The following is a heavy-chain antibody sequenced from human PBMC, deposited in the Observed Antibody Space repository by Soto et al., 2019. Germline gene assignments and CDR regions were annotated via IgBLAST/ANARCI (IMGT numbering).Heavy chain of an antibody. J-gene: IGHJ6*02. Sequence: HPGGSLRLSCAASGFTFSSYAMSWVRQAPGKGLEWVSAISGSGGSTYYADSVKGRFTISRDNSKNTLYLQMNSLRAEDTAVYYCAKDPYPVTTGSDYYYYGMDVWGQGTTVTVSS. D-gene: IGHD4-17*01. CDR2: ISGSGGST. CDR1: GFTFSSYA. CDR3: AKDPYPVTTGSDYYYYGMDV. V-gene: IGHV3-23*01.